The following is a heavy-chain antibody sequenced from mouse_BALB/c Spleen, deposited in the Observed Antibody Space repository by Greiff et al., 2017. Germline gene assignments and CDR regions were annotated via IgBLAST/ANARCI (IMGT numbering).Heavy chain of an antibody. J-gene: IGHJ3*01. CDR1: GFSLTSYG. D-gene: IGHD1-1*01. V-gene: IGHV2-9*02. CDR2: IWAGGST. Sequence: VMLVESGPGLVAPSQSLSITCTVSGFSLTSYGVHWVRQPPGKGLEWLGVIWAGGSTNYNSALMSRLSISKDNSKSQVFLKMNSLQTDDTAMYYCARQGIYYGSSYPFAYWGQGTLVTVSA. CDR3: ARQGIYYGSSYPFAY.